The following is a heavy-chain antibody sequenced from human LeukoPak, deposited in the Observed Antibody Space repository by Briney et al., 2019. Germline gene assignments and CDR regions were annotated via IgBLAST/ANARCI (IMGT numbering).Heavy chain of an antibody. CDR2: IYHSGST. Sequence: SETLSLTCTVSGGSISSSSYYWGWIRQPPGKGLEWIGYIYHSGSTYYNPSLKSRVTISVDRSKNQFSLKLSSVTAADTAVYYCASIYCSGGSCYVGYWGQGTLVTVSS. V-gene: IGHV4-39*07. D-gene: IGHD2-15*01. CDR1: GGSISSSSYY. J-gene: IGHJ4*02. CDR3: ASIYCSGGSCYVGY.